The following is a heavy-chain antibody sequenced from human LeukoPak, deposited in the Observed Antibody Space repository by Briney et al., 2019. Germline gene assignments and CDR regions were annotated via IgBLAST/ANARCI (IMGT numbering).Heavy chain of an antibody. Sequence: GGSLRLSCAASGFTFSNYWMRWVRQAPGKGLVWVSRINGDASSISYADSVKGRFTISRDNAKNTLYLQMNSLRVEDTAVYYCARVWDKADYWGQGTLVTVSS. J-gene: IGHJ4*02. D-gene: IGHD1-26*01. CDR1: GFTFSNYW. CDR2: INGDASSI. V-gene: IGHV3-74*01. CDR3: ARVWDKADY.